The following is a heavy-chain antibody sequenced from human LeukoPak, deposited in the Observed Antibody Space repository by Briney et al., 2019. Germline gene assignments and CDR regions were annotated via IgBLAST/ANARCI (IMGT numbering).Heavy chain of an antibody. CDR1: GFTFISYW. Sequence: GGSLRLSCAASGFTFISYWMTWVRQAPGKGLEWVASINQDGSEEFYVDSMKGRVTISRNYAKNSLYLQINNLRTEDTAVYYCARGRRSGRVAISYYLDYWGQGNMVTVSS. V-gene: IGHV3-7*01. D-gene: IGHD3-3*01. J-gene: IGHJ4*02. CDR2: INQDGSEE. CDR3: ARGRRSGRVAISYYLDY.